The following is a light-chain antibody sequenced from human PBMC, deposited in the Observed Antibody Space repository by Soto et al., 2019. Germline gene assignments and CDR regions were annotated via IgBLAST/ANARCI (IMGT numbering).Light chain of an antibody. CDR3: QQYDNLPFT. V-gene: IGKV1-33*01. CDR2: DAS. J-gene: IGKJ3*01. CDR1: QDISNY. Sequence: DIQMTQSPSSLSTSVGDRVTITCQASQDISNYLNWYQQKPGKAPKLLIYDASNLETGVPSRFSGSGSGTDFAFTISSLQPEDTATYHCQQYDNLPFTFGPGTKVDIK.